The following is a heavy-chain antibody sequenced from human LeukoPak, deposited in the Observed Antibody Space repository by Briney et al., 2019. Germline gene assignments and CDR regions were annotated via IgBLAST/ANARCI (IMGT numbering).Heavy chain of an antibody. J-gene: IGHJ6*02. D-gene: IGHD6-19*01. Sequence: ASVKVSCKASGYTFTGYYIHWVRQAPGQGLEWMGWINPNSGGTNYAQKFQGRVTMTRDTSISTAYMELSRLRSDDTAVYYCARGGLSRYSSGWYSGMDVWGQGTTVTVSS. CDR1: GYTFTGYY. CDR2: INPNSGGT. CDR3: ARGGLSRYSSGWYSGMDV. V-gene: IGHV1-2*02.